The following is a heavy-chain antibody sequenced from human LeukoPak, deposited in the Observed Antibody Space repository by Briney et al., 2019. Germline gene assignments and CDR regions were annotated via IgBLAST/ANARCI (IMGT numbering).Heavy chain of an antibody. D-gene: IGHD2-2*01. J-gene: IGHJ4*02. CDR1: GYTFTSYA. CDR2: INAGNGNT. CDR3: AKGYCSSTSCYPFGY. V-gene: IGHV1-3*01. Sequence: ASVKVSCKASGYTFTSYAMHWVRQAPGQRLEWMGWINAGNGNTKYSQKFQGRVTITRDTSASTAYMELSSLRSEDTAVYYCAKGYCSSTSCYPFGYWGQGTLVTVSS.